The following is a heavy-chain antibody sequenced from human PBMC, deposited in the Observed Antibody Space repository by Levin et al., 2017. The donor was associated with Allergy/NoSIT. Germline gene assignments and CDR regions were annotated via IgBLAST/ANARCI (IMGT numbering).Heavy chain of an antibody. D-gene: IGHD3-16*01. CDR1: GFTFGDYA. V-gene: IGHV3-49*04. J-gene: IGHJ6*03. Sequence: PGGSLRLSCTASGFTFGDYAMSWVRQAPGKGLEWVGFIRSKAYGGTTEYAASVKGRFTISRDDSKSIAYLQMNSLKTEDTAVYYCTRATGVWGRPEKYYYYYMDVWGKGTTVTVSS. CDR2: IRSKAYGGTT. CDR3: TRATGVWGRPEKYYYYYMDV.